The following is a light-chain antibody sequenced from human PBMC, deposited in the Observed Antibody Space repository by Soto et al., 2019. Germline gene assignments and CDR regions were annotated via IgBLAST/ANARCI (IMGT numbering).Light chain of an antibody. CDR2: WAS. V-gene: IGKV4-1*01. Sequence: DIVMTQSPDSLAVSLGERATINCKSSQSVLSSANHQNHLAWYQHKPGQPPRLLIYWASTRESGVPDRFSGGGSGTDFTLTISSLQAEDVAVYYCQQYYTTPLTCGGGTKVEI. CDR1: QSVLSSANHQNH. CDR3: QQYYTTPLT. J-gene: IGKJ4*01.